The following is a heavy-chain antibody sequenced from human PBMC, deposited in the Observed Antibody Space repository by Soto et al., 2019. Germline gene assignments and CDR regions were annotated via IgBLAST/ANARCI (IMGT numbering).Heavy chain of an antibody. CDR3: AKEATNINNFHY. D-gene: IGHD5-12*01. V-gene: IGHV3-48*03. Sequence: GGSLRLSCAASGFTFDNYEMNWVRQAPGKGLEWVSYISSVGSTIYYADSVKGRFTISRDNAKNSLFLQMNSLRAEDTAVYYCAKEATNINNFHYWGQGTLVTVSS. CDR1: GFTFDNYE. CDR2: ISSVGSTI. J-gene: IGHJ4*02.